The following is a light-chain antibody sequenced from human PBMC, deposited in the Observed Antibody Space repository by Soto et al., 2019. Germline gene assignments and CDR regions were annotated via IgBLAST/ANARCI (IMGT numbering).Light chain of an antibody. CDR1: SSNIGAGFD. Sequence: QSVLTQPPSVSGAPGQRVTISCTGRSSNIGAGFDVHWYQQLPGAAPKLLIFVNSNRPSGVPDRFSGSKSGTSASLAITGLXAEDEADYYCQSYDSSLSGYVFGTGTKVT. V-gene: IGLV1-40*01. J-gene: IGLJ1*01. CDR2: VNS. CDR3: QSYDSSLSGYV.